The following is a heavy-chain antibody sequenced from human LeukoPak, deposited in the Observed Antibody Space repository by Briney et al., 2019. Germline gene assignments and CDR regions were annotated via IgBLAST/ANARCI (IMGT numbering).Heavy chain of an antibody. CDR1: GDSISSYY. CDR2: IYYSGST. V-gene: IGHV4-59*01. Sequence: KSSETLSLTCTVSGDSISSYYWSWIRQPPGKGLEWIGYIYYSGSTNYNPSLKSRVTISVDTSKNQFSLKLSSVTAADTAVYYCARVSITMVRGVILYYFDYWGQGTLVTVSS. D-gene: IGHD3-10*01. J-gene: IGHJ4*02. CDR3: ARVSITMVRGVILYYFDY.